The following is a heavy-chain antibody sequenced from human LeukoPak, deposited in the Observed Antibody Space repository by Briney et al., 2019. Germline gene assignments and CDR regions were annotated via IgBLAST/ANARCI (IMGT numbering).Heavy chain of an antibody. CDR3: ARRSGIAVAGAFDY. Sequence: HAGGSLRLSCAASGFTVSSNYMSWVRQAPGKGLEWVSGISGSGDSTYYADSVKGRFTISRDNSKNTLYLQMNSLRAEDTAVYYCARRSGIAVAGAFDYWGQGTLVTVSS. CDR2: ISGSGDST. CDR1: GFTVSSNY. J-gene: IGHJ4*02. D-gene: IGHD6-19*01. V-gene: IGHV3-23*01.